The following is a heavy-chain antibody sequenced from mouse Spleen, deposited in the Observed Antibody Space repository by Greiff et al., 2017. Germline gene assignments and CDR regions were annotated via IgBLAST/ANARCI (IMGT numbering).Heavy chain of an antibody. D-gene: IGHD4-1*01. CDR3: ARQLGRYFGV. CDR1: GYTFTSYW. V-gene: IGHV1-69*01. Sequence: VQLQQPGAELVMPGASVKLSCKASGYTFTSYWMHWVKQRPGQGLEWIGEIDPSDSYTNYNQKFKGKATLTVDKSSSTAYMQHSSLTSEDSAVYYCARQLGRYFGVWGTGTTVTVSS. J-gene: IGHJ1*03. CDR2: IDPSDSYT.